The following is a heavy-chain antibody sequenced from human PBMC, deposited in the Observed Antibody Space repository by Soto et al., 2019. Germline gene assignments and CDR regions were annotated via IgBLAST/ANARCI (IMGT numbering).Heavy chain of an antibody. V-gene: IGHV3-23*01. CDR1: GFTFGTTD. CDR3: VKNSGWFNT. D-gene: IGHD3-10*01. CDR2: IDGSGGIT. J-gene: IGHJ5*02. Sequence: GGSLRLSCAASGFTFGTTDMSWVRQAPGEGLEWVSTIDGSGGITYYADSVKGRFTISRDNSRNTVYLQMNSLRGDDTALYYCVKNSGWFNTWGQGALVTVYS.